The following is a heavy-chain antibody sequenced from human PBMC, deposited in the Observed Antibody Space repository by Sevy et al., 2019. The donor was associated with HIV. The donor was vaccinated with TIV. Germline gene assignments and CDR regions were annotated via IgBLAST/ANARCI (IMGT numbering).Heavy chain of an antibody. CDR3: AKDKTSVTNIDSFDT. CDR1: GFTFNWFG. V-gene: IGHV3-30*02. D-gene: IGHD4-17*01. J-gene: IGHJ3*02. CDR2: IRHDESEK. Sequence: GGSLRLSCAASGFTFNWFGMHWVRQAPGKGLEWVAFIRHDESEKQYADSVKGRLIISRGNFKNTVFLQMNSLREEDTAMYYCAKDKTSVTNIDSFDTWGQGTMVTVSS.